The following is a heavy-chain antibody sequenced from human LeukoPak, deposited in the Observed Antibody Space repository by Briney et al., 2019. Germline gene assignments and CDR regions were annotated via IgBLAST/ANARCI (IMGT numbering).Heavy chain of an antibody. Sequence: ASVKVSCKASGYIFTSYNMNWVRQAPGQGLEWMGIINPSGGSTNYAQKFQGRVTMTRDTSTSTVYMELSSLRSEDTAVYYCVMNPSYDILTGYYLTWGQGTLVTVSS. D-gene: IGHD3-9*01. CDR1: GYIFTSYN. J-gene: IGHJ5*02. CDR2: INPSGGST. CDR3: VMNPSYDILTGYYLT. V-gene: IGHV1-46*01.